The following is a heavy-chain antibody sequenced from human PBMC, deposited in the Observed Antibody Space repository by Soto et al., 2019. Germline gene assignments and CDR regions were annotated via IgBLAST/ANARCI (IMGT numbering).Heavy chain of an antibody. J-gene: IGHJ6*02. V-gene: IGHV3-21*01. CDR1: GFTFHSHS. CDR2: ITSSANYI. CDR3: ARDDGDPYYYYYYGLDV. D-gene: IGHD4-17*01. Sequence: EVQLVESGGGLVKPGGSLRLSCAASGFTFHSHSMNWVRQAPGKGLEWVSSITSSANYIHYADSVKGRFNISRDDAKNSLYLQMNSLRAEDTAVYFCARDDGDPYYYYYYGLDVWGQGTTVTVSS.